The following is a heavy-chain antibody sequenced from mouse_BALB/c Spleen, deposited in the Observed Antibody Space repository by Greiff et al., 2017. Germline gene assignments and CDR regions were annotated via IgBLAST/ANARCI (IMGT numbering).Heavy chain of an antibody. D-gene: IGHD1-1*01. J-gene: IGHJ1*01. CDR1: GFTFSSYA. CDR3: AKAYGKSLYWYFDV. Sequence: DVMLVESGGGLVKPGGSLKLSCAASGFTFSSYAMSWVRQTPEKRLEWVATISSGGSTIYYADTVKGRFTISRDNPKNTLFLQMTSLRSEDTAMYYCAKAYGKSLYWYFDVWGAGTTVTVSS. CDR2: ISSGGSTI. V-gene: IGHV5-9-1*01.